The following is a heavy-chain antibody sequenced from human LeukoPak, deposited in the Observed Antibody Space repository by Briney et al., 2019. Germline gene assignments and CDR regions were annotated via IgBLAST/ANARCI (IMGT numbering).Heavy chain of an antibody. Sequence: GASVKVSCKASGGTFSSYAISWVRQAPGQGLEWMGGIIPIFGTANYAQKFQGRVTITTDESTSTAYMELSSLRSEDTAVYYCARRDGYPIDAFDIWGQGTMVTVSS. CDR1: GGTFSSYA. V-gene: IGHV1-69*05. D-gene: IGHD5-24*01. J-gene: IGHJ3*02. CDR3: ARRDGYPIDAFDI. CDR2: IIPIFGTA.